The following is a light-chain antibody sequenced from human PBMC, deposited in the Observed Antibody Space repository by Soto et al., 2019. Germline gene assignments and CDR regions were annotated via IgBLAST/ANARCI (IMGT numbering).Light chain of an antibody. CDR1: SSDIGGYNY. J-gene: IGLJ1*01. CDR2: EVT. Sequence: QSALTQPPSASGSPGQSVTISCTGTSSDIGGYNYVSWYQQHPGKAPKLMIYEVTKRPSGVPDRFSGSTSGNTASLTFSGLQAEDEADYYCCSYAGSKNGVFGTGTKLTVL. V-gene: IGLV2-8*01. CDR3: CSYAGSKNGV.